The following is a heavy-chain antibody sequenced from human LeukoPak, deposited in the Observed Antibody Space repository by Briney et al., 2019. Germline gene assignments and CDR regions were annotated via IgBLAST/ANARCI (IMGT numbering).Heavy chain of an antibody. CDR3: AKVGSPLGPPFDY. J-gene: IGHJ4*02. V-gene: IGHV3-23*01. Sequence: GGSLRLSCAASGFTFSTYAMSWVRQAPGKGLEWVSATSGSGDTTYYADSVKGRFTISRDNSKNTLYLQINSLRAGDTAAYYCAKVGSPLGPPFDYWGQGTLVTVSS. D-gene: IGHD3-3*02. CDR1: GFTFSTYA. CDR2: TSGSGDTT.